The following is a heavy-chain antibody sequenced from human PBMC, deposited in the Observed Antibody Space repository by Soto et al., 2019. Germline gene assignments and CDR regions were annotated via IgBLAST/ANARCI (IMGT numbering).Heavy chain of an antibody. CDR3: ARYRLWSSGYYPKDAFDI. J-gene: IGHJ3*02. CDR2: IIPIFGTA. CDR1: GGTFSSYA. V-gene: IGHV1-69*13. D-gene: IGHD3-22*01. Sequence: ASVKVSCKASGGTFSSYAISWVRQAPGQGLEWMGGIIPIFGTANYAQKFQGRVTITADESTSTAYMELSSLRSEDTAVYYCARYRLWSSGYYPKDAFDIWGQGTMVTVSS.